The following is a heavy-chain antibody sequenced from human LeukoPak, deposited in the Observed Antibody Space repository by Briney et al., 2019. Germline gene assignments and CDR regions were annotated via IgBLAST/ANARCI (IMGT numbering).Heavy chain of an antibody. CDR3: ARTGAWFDP. J-gene: IGHJ5*02. CDR1: GGSISSSSYY. V-gene: IGHV4-61*05. CDR2: IYYSGST. Sequence: SETLSLTCTVSGGSISSSSYYWGWIRQPPGKGLEWIGYIYYSGSTNYNPSLKSRVTISVDTSKNQFSLKLSSVTAADTAVYYCARTGAWFDPWGQGTLVTVSS. D-gene: IGHD1-14*01.